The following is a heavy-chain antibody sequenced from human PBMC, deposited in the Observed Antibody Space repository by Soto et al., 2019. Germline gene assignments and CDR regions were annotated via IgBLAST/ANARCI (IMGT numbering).Heavy chain of an antibody. J-gene: IGHJ4*02. D-gene: IGHD3-22*01. Sequence: QVQLQESGPGLVKPSETLSLTCTVSGGSISSYYWSWIRQPPGKGLEWIGYIYYSGSTNYNPSLKSRVTISVDPSKNQFSLKLSSVTAADTAVYYCARRYYYDSSGYYYDYWGQGTLVTVSS. CDR1: GGSISSYY. CDR3: ARRYYYDSSGYYYDY. V-gene: IGHV4-59*01. CDR2: IYYSGST.